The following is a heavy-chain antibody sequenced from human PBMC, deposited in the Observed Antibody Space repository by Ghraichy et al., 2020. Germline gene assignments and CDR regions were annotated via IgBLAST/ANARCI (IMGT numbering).Heavy chain of an antibody. Sequence: GGSLRISCVASGFSFSTYWMAWVRQAPGKGLEWVANIKSDVSEKYYGDSVKGRFTISRDNAKNSLFLQMNSLRPEDTAFYYCVRWGVVVAAQRPYWGQGTLVTVSS. CDR1: GFSFSTYW. CDR3: VRWGVVVAAQRPY. J-gene: IGHJ4*02. D-gene: IGHD2-15*01. CDR2: IKSDVSEK. V-gene: IGHV3-7*03.